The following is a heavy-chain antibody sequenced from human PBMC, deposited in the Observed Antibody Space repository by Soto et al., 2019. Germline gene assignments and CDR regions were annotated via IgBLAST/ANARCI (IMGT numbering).Heavy chain of an antibody. J-gene: IGHJ4*02. Sequence: ASVKVSCKASGYFFTSCAIHWVRQAPGQRLEWMGWINVGNGNTKYSQKFQGRVSITSDTSASTAYMELSSLRSEDTAVYYCARGYCSSSSCYLNFDYWGQGTLVTVSS. CDR1: GYFFTSCA. D-gene: IGHD2-2*01. CDR2: INVGNGNT. CDR3: ARGYCSSSSCYLNFDY. V-gene: IGHV1-3*01.